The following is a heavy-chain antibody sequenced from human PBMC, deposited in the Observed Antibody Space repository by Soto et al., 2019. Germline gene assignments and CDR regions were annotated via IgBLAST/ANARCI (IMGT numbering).Heavy chain of an antibody. CDR1: GFTFSDIA. V-gene: IGHV3-73*02. CDR3: IKYSGRPSPPAA. Sequence: EVQLVEAGGGLVQPGGSLKLSCAASGFTFSDIAMHWVRQASGKGLEWVGRIDRKTYNYATTYGASVKGRFTISRDASKNMVYLGMNSLKTEDTAVYYCIKYSGRPSPPAALGQGTLVTVSS. J-gene: IGHJ5*02. D-gene: IGHD1-26*01. CDR2: IDRKTYNYAT.